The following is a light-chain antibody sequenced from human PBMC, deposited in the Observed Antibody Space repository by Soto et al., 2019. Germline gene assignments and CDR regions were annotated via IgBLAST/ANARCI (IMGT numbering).Light chain of an antibody. CDR3: QQSFSTPQT. CDR2: VAS. J-gene: IGKJ4*01. CDR1: QDISNH. Sequence: ILLTRSPCSLSGSVVATFTSPQQASQDISNHLNWYQQKPGKAPKLLIYVASNLDTGVPSRFSGSGSGTEFTLAISSLQPEDSATYYCQQSFSTPQTFGGGTKV. V-gene: IGKV1-39*01.